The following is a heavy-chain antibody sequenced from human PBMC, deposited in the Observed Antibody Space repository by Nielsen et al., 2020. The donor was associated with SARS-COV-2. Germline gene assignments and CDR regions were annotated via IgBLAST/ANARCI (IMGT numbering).Heavy chain of an antibody. CDR3: ARDLELGYCSGGSCSGPDY. J-gene: IGHJ4*02. Sequence: ASVKVSCKASGYTFTSYAMHWVRQAPGQRLEWMGWINAGNGNTKYSQKFQGRVTITRDTSASTAYMELSSLRSEDTAVYYCARDLELGYCSGGSCSGPDYWGQGTLVTVSS. V-gene: IGHV1-3*01. CDR2: INAGNGNT. D-gene: IGHD2-15*01. CDR1: GYTFTSYA.